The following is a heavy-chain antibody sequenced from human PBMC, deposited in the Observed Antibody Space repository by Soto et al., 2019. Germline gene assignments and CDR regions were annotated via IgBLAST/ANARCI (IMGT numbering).Heavy chain of an antibody. Sequence: QVQLVESGGGVVQPGRSLRLSCAASGFTFSSYGMHWVRQAPGKGLEWVAVIWYDGSNKYYADSVKRRFTISRDNSKNTLYLQMNSLRAEDTAVYYCARGYYEWAFDYWGQGTLVTVSS. CDR1: GFTFSSYG. CDR3: ARGYYEWAFDY. CDR2: IWYDGSNK. V-gene: IGHV3-33*01. D-gene: IGHD3-22*01. J-gene: IGHJ4*02.